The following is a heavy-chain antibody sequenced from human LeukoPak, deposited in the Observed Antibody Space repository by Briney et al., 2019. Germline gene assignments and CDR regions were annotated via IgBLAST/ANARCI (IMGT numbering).Heavy chain of an antibody. CDR3: ARDLYCSGGSCDGPFDY. CDR1: GGTFSTYA. V-gene: IGHV1-69*01. D-gene: IGHD2-15*01. J-gene: IGHJ4*02. CDR2: IIPIFGTA. Sequence: SVKVSCKASGGTFSTYAISWVRQAPGQGLEWMGGIIPIFGTANYAQKFQGRVTITADESTSTAYMELSSLRSEDTAVYHCARDLYCSGGSCDGPFDYWGQGTLVTVSS.